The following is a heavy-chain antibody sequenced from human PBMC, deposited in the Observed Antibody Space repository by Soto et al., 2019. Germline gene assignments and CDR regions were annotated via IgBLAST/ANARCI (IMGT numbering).Heavy chain of an antibody. Sequence: ASVKVSCKASGFTFTSSAVQWVRQARGQRLEWIGWIVVGSGNTNYAQKFQERVTITRDMSTSTAYMELSSLRSEDTAAYYCAADLTLTYDFWSGYSRGYGMDVWGQGTTVTVSS. V-gene: IGHV1-58*01. CDR1: GFTFTSSA. CDR3: AADLTLTYDFWSGYSRGYGMDV. D-gene: IGHD3-3*01. J-gene: IGHJ6*02. CDR2: IVVGSGNT.